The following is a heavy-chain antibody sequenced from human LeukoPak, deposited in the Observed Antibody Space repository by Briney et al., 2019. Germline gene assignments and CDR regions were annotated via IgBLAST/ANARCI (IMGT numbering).Heavy chain of an antibody. CDR3: ARMAGGPYGSGSYYTGNDAFDI. V-gene: IGHV4-31*03. Sequence: PSETLSLTCTVSGGSISSGGYYWSWIRQHPGKGLEWIGYIYYSGSTYYNPSLKSRVTISVDTSKIQFSLKLSSVTAADTAVYYCARMAGGPYGSGSYYTGNDAFDIWGQGTMVTVSS. J-gene: IGHJ3*02. CDR1: GGSISSGGYY. CDR2: IYYSGST. D-gene: IGHD3-10*01.